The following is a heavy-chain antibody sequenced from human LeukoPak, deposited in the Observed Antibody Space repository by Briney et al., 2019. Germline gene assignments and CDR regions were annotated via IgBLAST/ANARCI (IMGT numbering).Heavy chain of an antibody. CDR1: GFTFSSNY. D-gene: IGHD5-12*01. Sequence: GGSLRLSCAASGFTFSSNYMSWVRQAPGKGLEWVSVIYSGGSTYYSDSVKGRFTISRDNSKNTLYLQKNSLRADDTAVYYCARDRGYDSGYFDYWGQGTLVTVSS. CDR3: ARDRGYDSGYFDY. CDR2: IYSGGST. J-gene: IGHJ4*02. V-gene: IGHV3-66*01.